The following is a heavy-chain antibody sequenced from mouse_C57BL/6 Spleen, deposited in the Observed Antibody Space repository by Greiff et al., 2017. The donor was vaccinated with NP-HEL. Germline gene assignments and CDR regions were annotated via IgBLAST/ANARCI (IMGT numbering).Heavy chain of an antibody. CDR1: GYTFTSYW. V-gene: IGHV1-55*01. J-gene: IGHJ4*01. CDR2: IYPGSGST. CDR3: AREDDGYCLGYYARDY. Sequence: VQLQQSGAELVKPGASVKMSCKASGYTFTSYWITWVKQRPGQGLEWIGDIYPGSGSTNYNEKFKSKATLTVDTSSSTAYMQLSSLTSEDSAVYYCAREDDGYCLGYYARDYWGQGTSVTVSS. D-gene: IGHD2-3*01.